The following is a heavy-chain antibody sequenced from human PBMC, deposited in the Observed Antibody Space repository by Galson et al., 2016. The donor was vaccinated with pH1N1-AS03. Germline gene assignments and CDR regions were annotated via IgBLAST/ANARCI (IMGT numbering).Heavy chain of an antibody. V-gene: IGHV3-53*01. Sequence: SLRLSCAVSGLSVAKNYMSWVRQAPGKGLEWVSSIYTGGDTFYTDSVRGRFTISRDDSKNTLYLQMNSLRAADTAMYYCVRVYSSTYSDGWVPFDYWGQGTLVTVSS. J-gene: IGHJ4*02. CDR2: IYTGGDT. CDR3: VRVYSSTYSDGWVPFDY. CDR1: GLSVAKNY. D-gene: IGHD5-24*01.